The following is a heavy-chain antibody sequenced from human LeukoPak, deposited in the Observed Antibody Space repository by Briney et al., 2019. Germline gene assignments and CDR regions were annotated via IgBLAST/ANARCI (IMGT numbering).Heavy chain of an antibody. D-gene: IGHD6-25*01. V-gene: IGHV3-30*18. CDR2: ISYDGSNK. CDR3: AKDRAGEAATDY. J-gene: IGHJ4*02. CDR1: GFTFSSYG. Sequence: GGSLRLSCAASGFTFSSYGMHWVRQAPGKGLEWVAVISYDGSNKYYADSMKGRFTISRDNSKNTLYLQMNSLRAEDTAVYYCAKDRAGEAATDYWGQGTLVTVSS.